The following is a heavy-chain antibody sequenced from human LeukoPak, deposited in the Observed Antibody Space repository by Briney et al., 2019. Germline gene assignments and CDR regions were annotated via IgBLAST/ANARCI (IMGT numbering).Heavy chain of an antibody. CDR2: INHSGST. V-gene: IGHV4-34*01. J-gene: IGHJ4*02. CDR3: ARGRPGYVWGSYRYTGFSTFDY. CDR1: GGSFSGYY. Sequence: SETLSLTCAVYGGSFSGYYWSWIRQPPGKGLEWIGEINHSGSTNYNPSLKSRVTISVDTSKNQFSLKLSSVTAADTAVYYCARGRPGYVWGSYRYTGFSTFDYWGQGALVTVSS. D-gene: IGHD3-16*02.